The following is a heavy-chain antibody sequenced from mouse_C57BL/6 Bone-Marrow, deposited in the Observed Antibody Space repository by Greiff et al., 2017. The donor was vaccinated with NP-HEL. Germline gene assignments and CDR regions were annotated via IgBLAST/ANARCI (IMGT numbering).Heavy chain of an antibody. Sequence: VQLQQSGAELARPGASVKMSCKASGYTFTSYTMHWVKQRPGQGLEWIGYINPSSGYTKYNQKFTDTATLTADKSSSTAYMQLSSLTSEDSAVYYCARGNYSNYGFAYWGQGTLVTVSA. J-gene: IGHJ3*01. CDR1: GYTFTSYT. CDR2: INPSSGYT. D-gene: IGHD2-5*01. CDR3: ARGNYSNYGFAY. V-gene: IGHV1-4*01.